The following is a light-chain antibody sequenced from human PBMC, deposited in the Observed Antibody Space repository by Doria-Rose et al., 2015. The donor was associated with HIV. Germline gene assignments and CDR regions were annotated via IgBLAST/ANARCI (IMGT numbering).Light chain of an antibody. Sequence: EIVLTQSPATLSLSPGERATLSCRASQSVSSNLAWYQQKPGQAPRLLIYDASNRATGIPVRFSGSGSGTDFTLAISSLEPEDFAVYFCRRRSNWPPIFTFGPGTKVDI. CDR2: DAS. V-gene: IGKV3-11*01. J-gene: IGKJ3*01. CDR1: QSVSSN. CDR3: RRRSNWPPIFT.